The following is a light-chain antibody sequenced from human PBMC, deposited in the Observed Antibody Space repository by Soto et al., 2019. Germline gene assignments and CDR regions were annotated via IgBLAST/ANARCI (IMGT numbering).Light chain of an antibody. Sequence: QSVLTQPASVSGSPGQSITISCTGTSSDVGGYNYVSWYQQHPGKDPKLLIYDVSDRPSGVSNRFSGSKSGNTASLTISGLQAEDEADYYCNSYTSRMTWVFGGGTKVTVL. CDR1: SSDVGGYNY. CDR3: NSYTSRMTWV. V-gene: IGLV2-14*01. J-gene: IGLJ3*02. CDR2: DVS.